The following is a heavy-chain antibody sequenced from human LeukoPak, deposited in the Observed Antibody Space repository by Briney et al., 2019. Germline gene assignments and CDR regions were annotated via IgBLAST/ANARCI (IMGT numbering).Heavy chain of an antibody. CDR1: GASINGYY. J-gene: IGHJ4*02. CDR3: ARVGDTSEYFYYLYY. CDR2: IHHSGST. V-gene: IGHV4-59*01. Sequence: SETLSLTCAVSGASINGYYWSWIRQPPGEGLEWIGYIHHSGSTNYNPSLKSRVTMSVDKSKTQFSLKVTSVSAADTAMDYCARVGDTSEYFYYLYYWGQGILVTVSS. D-gene: IGHD6-19*01.